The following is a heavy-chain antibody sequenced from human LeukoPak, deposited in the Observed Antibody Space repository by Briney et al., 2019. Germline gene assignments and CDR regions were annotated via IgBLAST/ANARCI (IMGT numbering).Heavy chain of an antibody. V-gene: IGHV3-30*18. J-gene: IGHJ6*02. CDR2: ISFDGSNK. Sequence: GGSLRLSCAASGFTFSSYGMHWVRQAPGKGLEWVAVISFDGSNKYYADSVKGRFTISRDNSKNTLYLQMNSLRAEDTAVYYCAKDLRYCSSTSCSLGGMDVWGQGTTVTVSS. CDR1: GFTFSSYG. CDR3: AKDLRYCSSTSCSLGGMDV. D-gene: IGHD2-2*01.